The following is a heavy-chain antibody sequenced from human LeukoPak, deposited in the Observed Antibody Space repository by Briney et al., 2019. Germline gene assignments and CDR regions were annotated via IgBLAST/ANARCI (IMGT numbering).Heavy chain of an antibody. Sequence: SETLSLTCAVSGYSISSGYYWGWIRQPPGKGLEWIGSIYHSGSTYYNPSLKSRVTISVDTSKNQFSLKLSSVTAADTAVYYCARHTDYSDAFDIWGQGTMVAVSS. CDR1: GYSISSGYY. CDR3: ARHTDYSDAFDI. V-gene: IGHV4-38-2*01. J-gene: IGHJ3*02. D-gene: IGHD4-11*01. CDR2: IYHSGST.